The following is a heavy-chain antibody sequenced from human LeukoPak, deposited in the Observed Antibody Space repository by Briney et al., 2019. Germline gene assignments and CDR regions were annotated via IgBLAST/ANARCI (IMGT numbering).Heavy chain of an antibody. D-gene: IGHD3-10*01. CDR2: INPNSGGT. J-gene: IGHJ4*02. Sequence: GASVKVSCKASGYTFTGYYMHWVRQAPGQGLEWMGWINPNSGGTNYAQKFQGRVTMTRDTSISTAYMELSRLRSDDTAVYYCARGSYYYGSGSYPDYWGQGTLVTVAS. CDR1: GYTFTGYY. V-gene: IGHV1-2*02. CDR3: ARGSYYYGSGSYPDY.